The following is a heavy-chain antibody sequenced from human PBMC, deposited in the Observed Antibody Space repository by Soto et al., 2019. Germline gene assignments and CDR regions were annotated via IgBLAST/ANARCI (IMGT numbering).Heavy chain of an antibody. CDR2: IYYGGTT. CDR3: ARDYDTSRGDWAYYGIDV. Sequence: EVQLVESGGGLVQPGGSLRISCAASGLTVSTNYMSWVRRAPGKGLEGVSIIYYGGTTYYADSVKGRFTISRDDSKNTLYLQMHSLRAEDTAVYYCARDYDTSRGDWAYYGIDVWGQGTTVTVSS. CDR1: GLTVSTNY. D-gene: IGHD3-9*01. J-gene: IGHJ6*02. V-gene: IGHV3-66*01.